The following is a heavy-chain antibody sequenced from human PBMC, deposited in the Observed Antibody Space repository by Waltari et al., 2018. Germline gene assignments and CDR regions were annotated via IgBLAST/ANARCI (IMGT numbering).Heavy chain of an antibody. CDR3: ARAGLLATPSWYFDL. Sequence: QVQLQQWGAGLLKPSETLSLTCAVYGGSFSGYYWSWIRQPPGKGLEWIGEINHSGSTNYNPSLKSRVTISVDTSKNQFSLKLSSVTAADTAVYYCARAGLLATPSWYFDLWGRGTLVTVSS. J-gene: IGHJ2*01. CDR2: INHSGST. D-gene: IGHD2-15*01. CDR1: GGSFSGYY. V-gene: IGHV4-34*01.